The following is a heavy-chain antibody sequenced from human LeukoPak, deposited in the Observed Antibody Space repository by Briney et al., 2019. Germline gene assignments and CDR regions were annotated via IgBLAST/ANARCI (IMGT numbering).Heavy chain of an antibody. D-gene: IGHD4-17*01. V-gene: IGHV3-11*04. CDR2: ISPDSNTI. J-gene: IGHJ3*02. Sequence: GGSLRLSCAVSGFTLDDYYMSWIRQAPGKGLEWVSYISPDSNTIRYADSVKGRFTFSRDNARNSLSLQMNSLGADDTAVYYCARRDHGASRVTFDICGQGTMVTVSS. CDR1: GFTLDDYY. CDR3: ARRDHGASRVTFDI.